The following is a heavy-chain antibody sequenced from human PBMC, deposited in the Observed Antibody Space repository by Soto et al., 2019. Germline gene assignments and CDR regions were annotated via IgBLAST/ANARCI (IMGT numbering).Heavy chain of an antibody. J-gene: IGHJ6*02. V-gene: IGHV3-23*01. Sequence: GGSLRLSCAASGFTFSSYAMSWVRQAPGKGLEWVSAISGSGGSTYYADSVKGRFTISRDNSKNTLYLQMNSLRAEDTAVYYCAKWGSSGSYYYYYGMDVWGQGTTVTVSS. CDR1: GFTFSSYA. CDR2: ISGSGGST. D-gene: IGHD1-26*01. CDR3: AKWGSSGSYYYYYGMDV.